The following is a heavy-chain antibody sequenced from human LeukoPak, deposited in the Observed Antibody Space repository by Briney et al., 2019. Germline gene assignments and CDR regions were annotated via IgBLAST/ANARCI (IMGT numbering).Heavy chain of an antibody. CDR1: GFTFSSYA. Sequence: GGSLRLSCAASGFTFSSYAMSWVRQAPGKGLEWVSSISGSGGNRYYADSVKGRFTISRDNSKNTLYLQMNRLRVDDAAVYYCARAPVTSCRGAFCYPFDYWGQGILVTVSS. CDR2: ISGSGGNR. J-gene: IGHJ4*02. V-gene: IGHV3-23*01. D-gene: IGHD2-21*01. CDR3: ARAPVTSCRGAFCYPFDY.